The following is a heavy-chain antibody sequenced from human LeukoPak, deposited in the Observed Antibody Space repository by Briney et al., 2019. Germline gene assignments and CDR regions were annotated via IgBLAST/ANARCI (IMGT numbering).Heavy chain of an antibody. D-gene: IGHD1-26*01. CDR3: TTEGVGARSYWYFDL. V-gene: IGHV3-15*07. J-gene: IGHJ2*01. Sequence: GGSLRLSCAASGFTFSNAWMNWVRQAPGKGLEWVGRIKSKTDGGTTDYAAPVKGRFTISRDDSKNTLYLQMNSLKTEDTAVYYCTTEGVGARSYWYFDLWGRGTPVTVSS. CDR1: GFTFSNAW. CDR2: IKSKTDGGTT.